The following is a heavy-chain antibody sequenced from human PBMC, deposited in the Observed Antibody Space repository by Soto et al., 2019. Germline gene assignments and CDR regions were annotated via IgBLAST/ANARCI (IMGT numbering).Heavy chain of an antibody. V-gene: IGHV3-33*08. CDR2: MHTGGNEK. Sequence: QVQLVESGGGVVQPGGSLRLSCAASGFTFSYYGFHWVRQAPGKGLEWVAVMHTGGNEKYYVDSVKGRFTVSRDDSRNMAYLEMSGLRAEDMAEYFCARDADTSGHYSHFDLWGRGALVAVS. J-gene: IGHJ4*02. CDR3: ARDADTSGHYSHFDL. D-gene: IGHD3-22*01. CDR1: GFTFSYYG.